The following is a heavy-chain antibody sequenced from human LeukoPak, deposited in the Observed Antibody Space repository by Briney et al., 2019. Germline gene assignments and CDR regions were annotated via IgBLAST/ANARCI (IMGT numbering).Heavy chain of an antibody. J-gene: IGHJ4*02. CDR1: GGLISISTYY. Sequence: PSETLSLTCTVSGGLISISTYYWGWIRQPPGKGLEWIGNIYYSGSTYYSPSLKSRVTISIDTSTNHFSLKLSSVTAADTAVYFCARERRDGYRRFDYWGQGTLVTVSS. D-gene: IGHD5-24*01. CDR3: ARERRDGYRRFDY. V-gene: IGHV4-39*07. CDR2: IYYSGST.